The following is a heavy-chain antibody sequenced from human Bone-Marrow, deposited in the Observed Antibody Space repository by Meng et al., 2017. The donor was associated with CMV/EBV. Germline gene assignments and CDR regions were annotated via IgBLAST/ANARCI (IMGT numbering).Heavy chain of an antibody. CDR2: SNAGNGNT. V-gene: IGHV1-3*02. J-gene: IGHJ5*02. CDR3: ASGGVSHRPSIAARRGFGDWFDP. Sequence: ASVKVSCKASGYTFTSYAMHWVRQAPGQRLEWMGWSNAGNGNTKYSQEFQGRVTITTDESTSTAYMELSSLRSEDTAVYYCASGGVSHRPSIAARRGFGDWFDPWGPGTMVTV. CDR1: GYTFTSYA. D-gene: IGHD6-6*01.